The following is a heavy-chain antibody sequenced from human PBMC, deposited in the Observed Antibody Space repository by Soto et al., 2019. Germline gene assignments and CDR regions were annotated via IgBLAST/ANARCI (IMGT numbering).Heavy chain of an antibody. CDR3: AKGANYVGLFDS. CDR2: ISGGGIT. Sequence: EVQPFESGGGLVQPGGSLRLSCAASGFTFSSFAMSWVRQATGKGPEWVSVISGGGITHYSNSVKGRFTISRDNSKNMVYLEMTTLRAEDTALYYCAKGANYVGLFDSWGQGTLVTVST. J-gene: IGHJ5*01. D-gene: IGHD3-16*01. V-gene: IGHV3-23*01. CDR1: GFTFSSFA.